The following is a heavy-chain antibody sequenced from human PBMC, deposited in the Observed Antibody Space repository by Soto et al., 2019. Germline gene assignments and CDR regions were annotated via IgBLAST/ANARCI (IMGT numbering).Heavy chain of an antibody. V-gene: IGHV3-30-3*01. Sequence: QVQLVESGGGVVQPGRSLRLSCAASGFTFSSYAMHWVRQAPGKGLEWVAVISYDGSNKYYADSVKGRFTISRDNSKNTLYLQMNSLRAEDTAVYYCARWGPDSSGYQYYFDYWGQGTLVTVSS. D-gene: IGHD3-22*01. CDR1: GFTFSSYA. CDR2: ISYDGSNK. J-gene: IGHJ4*02. CDR3: ARWGPDSSGYQYYFDY.